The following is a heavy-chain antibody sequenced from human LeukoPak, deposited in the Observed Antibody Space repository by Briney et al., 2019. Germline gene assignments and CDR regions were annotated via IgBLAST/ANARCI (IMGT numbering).Heavy chain of an antibody. V-gene: IGHV4-4*07. J-gene: IGHJ6*03. D-gene: IGHD2/OR15-2a*01. Sequence: SETLSLTCTLSGDSLSGYYWVWVRQPAGKGLEWLGRVYTDGRTSFYPSLQSRVTMSVDMSKNQFSLRLTSVTAADTAVYYRVRGGAYDKSHFHFFQFMDVWGKGTTVTVSS. CDR1: GDSLSGYY. CDR2: VYTDGRT. CDR3: VRGGAYDKSHFHFFQFMDV.